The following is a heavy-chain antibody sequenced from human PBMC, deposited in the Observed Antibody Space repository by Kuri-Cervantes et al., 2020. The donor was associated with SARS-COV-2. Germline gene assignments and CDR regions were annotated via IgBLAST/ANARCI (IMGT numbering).Heavy chain of an antibody. J-gene: IGHJ3*01. V-gene: IGHV5-51*01. CDR3: ARRTMPRGISDSFDV. Sequence: GGSLRLSCKGSEYSFSIYWIAWVRQMPSKGLEWMGVIYPGDADTRYSPSFQGQVTMSVDESINTAYLQWSSLKASDTAMYYCARRTMPRGISDSFDVWGQGTMVTVSS. D-gene: IGHD2-2*01. CDR1: EYSFSIYW. CDR2: IYPGDADT.